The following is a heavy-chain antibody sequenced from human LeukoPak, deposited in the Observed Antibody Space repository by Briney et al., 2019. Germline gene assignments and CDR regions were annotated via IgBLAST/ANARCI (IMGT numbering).Heavy chain of an antibody. CDR1: GYTLTELS. J-gene: IGHJ3*02. Sequence: ASVKVSCKVSGYTLTELSMHWVRQAPGKGLEWMGGFDPEDGETIYAQKFQGRVTMTEDTSTDTAYMELSSLRSEDTAVYYCATASHGRYSGSLGIAFGIWGQGTMVTVSS. D-gene: IGHD1-26*01. CDR3: ATASHGRYSGSLGIAFGI. V-gene: IGHV1-24*01. CDR2: FDPEDGET.